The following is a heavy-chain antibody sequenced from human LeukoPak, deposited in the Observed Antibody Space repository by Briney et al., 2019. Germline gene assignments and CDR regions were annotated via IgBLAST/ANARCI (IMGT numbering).Heavy chain of an antibody. J-gene: IGHJ5*02. Sequence: SETLSLTCTVSGASISRYYWSWIRQPPGKGLEWICYIYSSGITSYNPSLKSRVTISVDKSKNQFSLKLSTVTAADTAVYYCARGGILLFPSNFFDPGGRETL. CDR1: GASISRYY. V-gene: IGHV4-59*01. D-gene: IGHD3-10*01. CDR2: IYSSGIT. CDR3: ARGGILLFPSNFFDP.